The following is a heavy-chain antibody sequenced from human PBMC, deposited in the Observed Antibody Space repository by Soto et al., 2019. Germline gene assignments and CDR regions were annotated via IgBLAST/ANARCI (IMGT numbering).Heavy chain of an antibody. CDR3: AGDHRFTIFGVLHFDY. D-gene: IGHD3-3*01. Sequence: QVQLVQSGAEVKKPGSSVKVSCKASGDTFSNYGINWVRQAPGQGLEWMGGVIPIFRSSVYAQKFRGRVSITADESTSTAYLELSSLRSEDTAVYYCAGDHRFTIFGVLHFDYWGQGTLVTVSS. CDR1: GDTFSNYG. CDR2: VIPIFRSS. V-gene: IGHV1-69*01. J-gene: IGHJ4*02.